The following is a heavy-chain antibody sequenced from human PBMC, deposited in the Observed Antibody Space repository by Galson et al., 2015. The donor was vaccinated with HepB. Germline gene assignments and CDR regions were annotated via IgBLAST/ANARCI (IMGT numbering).Heavy chain of an antibody. CDR2: IIPIFGTA. J-gene: IGHJ4*02. CDR1: GGTFSSYA. CDR3: ARDSSSPPSGSYYAY. V-gene: IGHV1-69*13. Sequence: SVKVSCKASGGTFSSYAISWVRQAPGQGLEWMGGIIPIFGTANYAQKFQGRVTITADESTRTAYMVLSRLRSEDSAVYYCARDSSSPPSGSYYAYWGQGTLVTVSS. D-gene: IGHD1-26*01.